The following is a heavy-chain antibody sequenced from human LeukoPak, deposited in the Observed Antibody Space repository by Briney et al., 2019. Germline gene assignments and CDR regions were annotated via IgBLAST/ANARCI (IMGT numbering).Heavy chain of an antibody. CDR1: GFTFDDYA. CDR2: ILWSGDST. J-gene: IGHJ4*02. D-gene: IGHD6-13*01. Sequence: GGSLRLSYAASGFTFDDYAMSWVRQAPGKGLEWVSGILWSGDSTDHADSVKGRFTISRDNAKNSLYLQMNSLRAEDTALYYCARDLFVGTNSWIDYWGQGTLVTVSS. CDR3: ARDLFVGTNSWIDY. V-gene: IGHV3-20*03.